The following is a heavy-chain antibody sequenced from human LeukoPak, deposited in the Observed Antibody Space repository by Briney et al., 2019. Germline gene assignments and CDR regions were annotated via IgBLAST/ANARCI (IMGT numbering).Heavy chain of an antibody. D-gene: IGHD2-15*01. J-gene: IGHJ4*02. CDR1: GFTFTSYW. Sequence: GGSLRLSCAASGFTFTSYWMTWLRQAPGKGLEWVANIKQDGSEKYYVDSLKGRFTISRDNAKNSLYLQMNSLRAEDTAVYSCARVRGYCSGGSCFPFDSWGQGTLVTVSS. CDR2: IKQDGSEK. V-gene: IGHV3-7*01. CDR3: ARVRGYCSGGSCFPFDS.